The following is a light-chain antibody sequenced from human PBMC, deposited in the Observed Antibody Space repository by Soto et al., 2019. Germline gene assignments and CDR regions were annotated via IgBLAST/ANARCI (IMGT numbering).Light chain of an antibody. CDR1: QSISSN. J-gene: IGKJ5*01. Sequence: EIVMTQSPATLSVSPGERATLSCWASQSISSNLAWYQQKAGQAPRLLIYGASTRATGIPARFSGSGSGTEFTLTISSLQSEDFAVYYCQQYNNWPSTFGQGTRLEIK. V-gene: IGKV3-15*01. CDR3: QQYNNWPST. CDR2: GAS.